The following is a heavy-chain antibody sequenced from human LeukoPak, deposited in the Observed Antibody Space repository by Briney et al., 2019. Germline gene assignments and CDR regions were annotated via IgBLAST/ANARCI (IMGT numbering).Heavy chain of an antibody. CDR2: INAGNGNT. Sequence: GASVKVSCKASGYTFTSYAMHWVRQAPGQRLEWMGWINAGNGNTKYSQEFQGRDTMTRDMSTSTVYMEVSSLRSEDTAVYYCARSPTGSGSYYGLDYWGQGTLVTVSS. J-gene: IGHJ4*02. CDR3: ARSPTGSGSYYGLDY. CDR1: GYTFTSYA. V-gene: IGHV1-3*03. D-gene: IGHD1-26*01.